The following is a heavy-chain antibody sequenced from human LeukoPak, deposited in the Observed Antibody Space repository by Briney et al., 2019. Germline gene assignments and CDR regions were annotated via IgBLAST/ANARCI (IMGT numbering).Heavy chain of an antibody. V-gene: IGHV3-74*01. CDR2: INSDGSST. D-gene: IGHD3-22*01. Sequence: PGGSLRLSCVASGFTFSSHAMNWVRQAPGKGLEWVSGINSDGSSTSYADSVKGRFTISRDNAKNTLYLQMNSLRAEDTAVYYCARDDSSGYYPFQHWGQGTLVTVSS. J-gene: IGHJ1*01. CDR1: GFTFSSHA. CDR3: ARDDSSGYYPFQH.